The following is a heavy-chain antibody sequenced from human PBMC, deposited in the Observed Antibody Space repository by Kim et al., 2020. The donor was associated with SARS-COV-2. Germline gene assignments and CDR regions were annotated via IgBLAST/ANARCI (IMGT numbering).Heavy chain of an antibody. J-gene: IGHJ4*02. D-gene: IGHD3-22*01. V-gene: IGHV3-23*01. Sequence: KGRFTISRDNSKNTLYLQMNSLRAEDTAVYYCAKDPDDSSGYYLDYFDYWGQGTLVTVSS. CDR3: AKDPDDSSGYYLDYFDY.